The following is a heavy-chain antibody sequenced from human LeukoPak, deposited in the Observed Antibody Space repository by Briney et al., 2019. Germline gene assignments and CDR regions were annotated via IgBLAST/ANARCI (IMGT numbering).Heavy chain of an antibody. D-gene: IGHD5-24*01. Sequence: SETLSLTCTVSGGSITSSSYYWGWIRQPPGKGLEWIGSIYYSGTTYYNSSLKSRATISVDTSKNQFSLKLSSVTAADTAVYYCARGRRDGYNLEYFDYWGQGTLVTVSS. J-gene: IGHJ4*02. CDR1: GGSITSSSYY. V-gene: IGHV4-39*01. CDR2: IYYSGTT. CDR3: ARGRRDGYNLEYFDY.